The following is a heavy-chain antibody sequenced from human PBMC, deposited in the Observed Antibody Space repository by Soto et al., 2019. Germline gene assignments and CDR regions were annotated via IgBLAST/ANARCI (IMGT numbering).Heavy chain of an antibody. D-gene: IGHD4-4*01. CDR2: IWYDGSNK. CDR1: GFTFSSYG. CDR3: ASGGGDYDYSNSPYYGMDV. J-gene: IGHJ6*02. Sequence: GWSLELSCAACGFTFSSYGMHWVRQAPGKGLEWVAVIWYDGSNKYYADSVKGRFTISRDNSKNTLYLQMNSLRAEDTAVYYCASGGGDYDYSNSPYYGMDVWGQGTTVTVSS. V-gene: IGHV3-33*01.